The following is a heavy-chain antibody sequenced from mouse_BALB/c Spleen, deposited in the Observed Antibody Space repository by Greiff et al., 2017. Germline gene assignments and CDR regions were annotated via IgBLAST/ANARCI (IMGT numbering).Heavy chain of an antibody. CDR2: ISSGGGST. V-gene: IGHV5-12-1*01. Sequence: EVHLVESGGGLVKPGGSLKLSCAASGFAFSSYDMSWVRQTPEKRLEWVAYISSGGGSTYYPDTVKGRFTISRDNAKNTLYLQMSSLKSEDTAMYYCARHRDYGSSFDYWGQGTTLTVSS. J-gene: IGHJ2*01. CDR1: GFAFSSYD. CDR3: ARHRDYGSSFDY. D-gene: IGHD1-1*01.